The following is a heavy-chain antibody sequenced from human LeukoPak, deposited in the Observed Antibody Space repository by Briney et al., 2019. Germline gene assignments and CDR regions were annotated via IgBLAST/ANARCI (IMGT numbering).Heavy chain of an antibody. CDR2: ISYSGST. J-gene: IGHJ4*02. Sequence: PSETLSLTCTVSGVSIVRHYWIWIRQPPGKGLEWIGHISYSGSTNYNPSLKSRVTISVDTSKNQVSLRLSSVTAADTAVYYCAGDGEGDEGWDYWGQGTLVTVSS. CDR3: AGDGEGDEGWDY. D-gene: IGHD7-27*01. CDR1: GVSIVRHY. V-gene: IGHV4-59*11.